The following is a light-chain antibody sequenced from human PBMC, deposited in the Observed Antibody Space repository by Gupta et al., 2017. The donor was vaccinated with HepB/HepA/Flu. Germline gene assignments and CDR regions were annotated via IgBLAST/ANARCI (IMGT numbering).Light chain of an antibody. CDR3: QQSYSTLPLT. V-gene: IGKV1-39*01. CDR1: QSISSY. J-gene: IGKJ4*01. Sequence: SPSSLSASVGDSVTITCRASQSISSYLNWYQQIPRKVPKLLISAESSLQSGVPSRFSGSGSGTDFTLTISSLQPEDFATYYCQQSYSTLPLTFGGGTKVEI. CDR2: AES.